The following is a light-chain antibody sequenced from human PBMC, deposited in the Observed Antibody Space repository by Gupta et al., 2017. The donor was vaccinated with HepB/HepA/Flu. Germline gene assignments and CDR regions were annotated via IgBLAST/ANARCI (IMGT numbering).Light chain of an antibody. V-gene: IGLV1-40*01. Sequence: HSVLTQPPSVSGAPGQGVTISCTGSSSNIGAGYDVHWYQQLPGTAPKFLIYGNTKRPSGVPDRFSGSKSGTSASLAITGLQAEDEADYYCQSYDSSLSGWVFGGGTKLTVL. J-gene: IGLJ3*02. CDR3: QSYDSSLSGWV. CDR2: GNT. CDR1: SSNIGAGYD.